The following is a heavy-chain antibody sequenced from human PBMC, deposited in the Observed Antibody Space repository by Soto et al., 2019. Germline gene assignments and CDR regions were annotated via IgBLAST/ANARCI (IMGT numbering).Heavy chain of an antibody. V-gene: IGHV4-30-2*01. D-gene: IGHD2-21*01. CDR3: ARLVGVALSP. J-gene: IGHJ4*02. CDR1: GGSISSGHYP. CDR2: IYPGGKT. Sequence: TLSLTCAVSGGSISSGHYPWTWIRQPPGKGLEWIGYIYPGGKTYYSSSLKSRVTIALDTSKSLVSLRLTSVTAADTAVYFCARLVGVALSPWGQGTLVTVYS.